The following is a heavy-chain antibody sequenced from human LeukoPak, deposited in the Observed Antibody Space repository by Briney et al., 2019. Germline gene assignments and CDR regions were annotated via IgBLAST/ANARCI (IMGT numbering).Heavy chain of an antibody. CDR2: ICSYRCYI. J-gene: IGHJ4*02. V-gene: IGHV3-21*01. CDR3: AIRSGAATDY. CDR1: GFSFSNYS. Sequence: PGGSVSLSCAASGFSFSNYSMNWVRQAPGKGLEWVSSICSYRCYIYYPDPVKGRFTISRDNAKNSLYLQMNSLRAEDTAVYYCAIRSGAATDYWGQGTLVTVSS. D-gene: IGHD1-26*01.